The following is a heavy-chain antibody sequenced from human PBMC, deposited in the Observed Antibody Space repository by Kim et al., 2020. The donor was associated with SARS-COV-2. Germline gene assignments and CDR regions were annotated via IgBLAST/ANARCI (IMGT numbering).Heavy chain of an antibody. CDR3: ARSLPAQLRFFFWPRNWFDP. CDR1: GYTFTSYA. Sequence: ASVKVSCKASGYTFTSYAMNWVRQAPGQGLEWMGWINTNTGNPTYAQGFTGRFVFSLDTSVSTAYLQISSLKAEDTAVYYCARSLPAQLRFFFWPRNWFDPWGQGTLVTVSS. D-gene: IGHD3-3*01. J-gene: IGHJ5*02. V-gene: IGHV7-4-1*02. CDR2: INTNTGNP.